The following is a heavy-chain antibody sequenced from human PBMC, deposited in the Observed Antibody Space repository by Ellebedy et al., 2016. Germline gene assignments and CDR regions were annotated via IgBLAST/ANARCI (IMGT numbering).Heavy chain of an antibody. J-gene: IGHJ4*02. V-gene: IGHV5-51*01. Sequence: GGSLRLXCKGSGYSFTSYWIGWVRQMPGKGLEWMGIIYPGDSDTRYSPSFQGQVTISADKSISTAYLQWSSLKASDTAMYYCARGYGDYVGHIDYWGQGTLVTVSS. CDR1: GYSFTSYW. CDR2: IYPGDSDT. D-gene: IGHD4-17*01. CDR3: ARGYGDYVGHIDY.